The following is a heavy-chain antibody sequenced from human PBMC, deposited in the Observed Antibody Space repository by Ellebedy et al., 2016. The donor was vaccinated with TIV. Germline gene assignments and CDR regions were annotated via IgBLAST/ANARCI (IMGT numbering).Heavy chain of an antibody. CDR1: GYRFTGSY. V-gene: IGHV1-2*02. CDR2: TNPNSGGT. Sequence: AASVKVSCKASGYRFTGSYIHWVRQAPGQGLEWMGWTNPNSGGTNFAQKFQGRVTMTTDTSRSTAYMELRSLRSDDTAVYYCAKDYGSGSYLYGMDVWGQGTTVTVSS. D-gene: IGHD3-10*01. J-gene: IGHJ6*02. CDR3: AKDYGSGSYLYGMDV.